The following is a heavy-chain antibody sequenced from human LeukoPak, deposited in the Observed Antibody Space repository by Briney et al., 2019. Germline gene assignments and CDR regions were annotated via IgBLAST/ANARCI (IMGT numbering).Heavy chain of an antibody. CDR2: IYYSGST. Sequence: PSETLSLTCTVSGGSISSSSYYWGWIRQPPGKGLEWIGSIYYSGSTYYNPSLKSRVTISVDTSKNQFSLKLSSVTAADTAVYYCARDRDYGSGSYYWFDPWGQGTLVTVSS. CDR3: ARDRDYGSGSYYWFDP. D-gene: IGHD3-10*01. V-gene: IGHV4-39*07. J-gene: IGHJ5*02. CDR1: GGSISSSSYY.